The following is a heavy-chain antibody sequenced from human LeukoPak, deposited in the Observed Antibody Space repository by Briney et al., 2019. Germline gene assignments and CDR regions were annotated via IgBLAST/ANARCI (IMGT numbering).Heavy chain of an antibody. V-gene: IGHV1-69*05. J-gene: IGHJ4*02. CDR3: ARMSVIGPSQFDF. CDR2: IIPIFRTP. CDR1: GGTFLTYA. D-gene: IGHD2-21*01. Sequence: SVKVSCKASGGTFLTYAINWVRHAPGQGLEWMGGIIPIFRTPNYAQRFQGRVTITTDESTSTAYVELSSLRSEDTAVYFCARMSVIGPSQFDFWGQGTLVTVSS.